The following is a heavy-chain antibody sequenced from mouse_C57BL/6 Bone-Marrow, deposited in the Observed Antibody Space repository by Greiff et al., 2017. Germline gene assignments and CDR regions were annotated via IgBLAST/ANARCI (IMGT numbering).Heavy chain of an antibody. CDR2: IYPRDGST. Sequence: VQLQQSDAELVKPGASVKISCKVSGYTFTDHTIHWMKQRPEKGLEWLGYIYPRDGSTKYTEKLKGQATLTADKSSSTAYMQLNSLTSEDSAVYFCAIEVLREWFAYWGQGTLVTVSA. CDR1: GYTFTDHT. J-gene: IGHJ3*01. V-gene: IGHV1-78*01. CDR3: AIEVLREWFAY. D-gene: IGHD2-4*01.